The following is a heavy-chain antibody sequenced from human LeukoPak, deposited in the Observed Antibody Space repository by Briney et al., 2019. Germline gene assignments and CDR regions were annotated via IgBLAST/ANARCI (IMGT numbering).Heavy chain of an antibody. CDR2: IYYSGST. Sequence: SETLSLTCTVSGGSISSGDYYWSWIRQPPGKGLEWIGYIYYSGSTYYNPSLKSRVTISVDTSKNQFSLKLSSVTAADTAVYYSARGTGYSSIDYWGQGTLVTVSS. V-gene: IGHV4-30-4*01. CDR1: GGSISSGDYY. D-gene: IGHD6-19*01. CDR3: ARGTGYSSIDY. J-gene: IGHJ4*02.